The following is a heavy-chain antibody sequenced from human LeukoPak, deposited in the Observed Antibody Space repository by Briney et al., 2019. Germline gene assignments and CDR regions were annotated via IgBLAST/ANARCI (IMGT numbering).Heavy chain of an antibody. V-gene: IGHV4-59*01. CDR2: IYYSGST. Sequence: PSETLSLTCTVSGGSISSYYWSWIRQPPGKGLEWIGYIYYSGSTNYNPSLKSRVTISVDTSKNQFSLKLSSVTAADTAVYYCARFSPYDYVWGSSYGDYWGQGTLVTVSS. D-gene: IGHD3-16*01. CDR3: ARFSPYDYVWGSSYGDY. CDR1: GGSISSYY. J-gene: IGHJ4*02.